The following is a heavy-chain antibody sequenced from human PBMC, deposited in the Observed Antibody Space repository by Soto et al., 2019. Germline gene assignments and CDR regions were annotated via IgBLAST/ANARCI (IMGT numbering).Heavy chain of an antibody. D-gene: IGHD3-22*01. J-gene: IGHJ4*02. CDR2: IIPIFGTA. Sequence: QVQLVQSGAEVKKPGSSVTVSCKASGGTFCSYAISWVRQAPGQGLEWMGGIIPIFGTANYEQKFQGRVTITADESTSKAYMEPSSLRCEDTAVYYRASGYYYDSSGYSPSFDYWGQGTLVTVSP. V-gene: IGHV1-69*12. CDR3: ASGYYYDSSGYSPSFDY. CDR1: GGTFCSYA.